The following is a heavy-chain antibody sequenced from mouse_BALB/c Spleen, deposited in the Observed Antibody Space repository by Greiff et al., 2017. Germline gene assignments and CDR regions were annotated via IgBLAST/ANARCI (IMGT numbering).Heavy chain of an antibody. D-gene: IGHD2-4*01. CDR2: ISSGGSYT. Sequence: DVMLVESGGGLVKPGGSLKLSCAASGFTFSSYTMSWVRQTPEKRLEWVATISSGGSYTYYPDSVKGRFTISRDNAKNTLYLQMSSLKSEDTAMYYCTRVYDYLYAMDYWGQGTSVTVSS. J-gene: IGHJ4*01. V-gene: IGHV5-6-4*01. CDR1: GFTFSSYT. CDR3: TRVYDYLYAMDY.